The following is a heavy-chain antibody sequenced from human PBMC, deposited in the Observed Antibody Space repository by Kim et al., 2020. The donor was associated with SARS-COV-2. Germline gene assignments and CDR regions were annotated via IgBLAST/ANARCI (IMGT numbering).Heavy chain of an antibody. CDR1: GGSISSGDYY. Sequence: SETLSLTCTVSGGSISSGDYYWSWIRQPPGKGLEWIGYIYYSGSTYYNPSLKSRVTISVDTSKNQFSLKLSSVTAADTAVYYCVRIYGSGLYYYGMDVWGQGTTVTVSS. V-gene: IGHV4-30-4*01. J-gene: IGHJ6*02. CDR2: IYYSGST. CDR3: VRIYGSGLYYYGMDV. D-gene: IGHD3-10*01.